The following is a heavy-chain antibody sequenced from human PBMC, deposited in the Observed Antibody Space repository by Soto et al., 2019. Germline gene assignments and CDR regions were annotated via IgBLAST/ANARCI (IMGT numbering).Heavy chain of an antibody. J-gene: IGHJ4*02. Sequence: ASVKVSCKASGYTFTGYYLHWVRQAPGQGLEWMGWINPNSGGTNYAQKFQGWVTMTRDTSISTAYMELSRLRSDDTAVYYCARGGKLGVLYYDSSVYSGLWGQGNLVPVPS. D-gene: IGHD3-22*01. CDR1: GYTFTGYY. CDR2: INPNSGGT. CDR3: ARGGKLGVLYYDSSVYSGL. V-gene: IGHV1-2*04.